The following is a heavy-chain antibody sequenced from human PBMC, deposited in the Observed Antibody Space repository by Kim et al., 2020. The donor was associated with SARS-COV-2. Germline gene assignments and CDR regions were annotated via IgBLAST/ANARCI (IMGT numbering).Heavy chain of an antibody. CDR1: GGSISSGGYY. D-gene: IGHD6-19*01. CDR3: ARGKQWLVNDY. V-gene: IGHV4-31*03. J-gene: IGHJ4*02. CDR2: IYYSGST. Sequence: SETLSLTCTVSGGSISSGGYYWSWIRQHPGKGLEWIGYIYYSGSTYYNPSLKSRVTISVDTSKNQFSLKLSSVTAADTAVYYCARGKQWLVNDYWGQGTLVTVSS.